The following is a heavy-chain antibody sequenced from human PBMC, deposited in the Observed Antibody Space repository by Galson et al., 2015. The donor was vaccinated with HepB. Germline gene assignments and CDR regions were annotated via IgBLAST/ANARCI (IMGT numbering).Heavy chain of an antibody. CDR2: ISAYNSDT. CDR1: GYTFTRYG. D-gene: IGHD3-10*01. J-gene: IGHJ4*02. Sequence: SVKVSCKASGYTFTRYGISWVRQTPGQGLEWMGWISAYNSDTKYAQKFQGRVTLTTDKSTTTAYMELKSLRSDDTAIYYCARDSTMVRGILPQYFDYWGQGSPVTVSS. CDR3: ARDSTMVRGILPQYFDY. V-gene: IGHV1-18*01.